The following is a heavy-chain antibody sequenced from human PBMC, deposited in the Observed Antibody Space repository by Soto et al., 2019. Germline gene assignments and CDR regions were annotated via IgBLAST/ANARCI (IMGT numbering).Heavy chain of an antibody. D-gene: IGHD3-3*01. CDR3: ARDGEFLEWERTGYYYYYYMDV. J-gene: IGHJ6*03. Sequence: QVQLVESGGGVVQPGRSLRLSCAASGFTFSSYGMHWVRQAPGKGLEWVAVIWYDGSNKYYADSVKGRFTISRDNSKNTLDLQMNSLRAEDTAVYYCARDGEFLEWERTGYYYYYYMDVWGKGTTVTVSS. V-gene: IGHV3-33*01. CDR1: GFTFSSYG. CDR2: IWYDGSNK.